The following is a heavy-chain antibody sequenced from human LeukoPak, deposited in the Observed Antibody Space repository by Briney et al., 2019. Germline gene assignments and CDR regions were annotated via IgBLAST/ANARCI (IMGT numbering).Heavy chain of an antibody. J-gene: IGHJ3*02. Sequence: GGSLRLSCAASGFTFSSYWMHWVRQAPGKGLVWVSRINSDGSSTSYADSVKGRFTISRDTAKNTLYLQMNSLRAEDTAVYYCALGIGYCSSTSCYGGAFDIWGQGTMVTVSS. V-gene: IGHV3-74*01. CDR1: GFTFSSYW. D-gene: IGHD2-2*01. CDR2: INSDGSST. CDR3: ALGIGYCSSTSCYGGAFDI.